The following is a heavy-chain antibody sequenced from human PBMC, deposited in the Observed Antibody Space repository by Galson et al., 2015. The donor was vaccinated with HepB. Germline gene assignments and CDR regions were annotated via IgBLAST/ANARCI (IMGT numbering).Heavy chain of an antibody. D-gene: IGHD3-3*01. CDR2: IIPIFGTA. V-gene: IGHV1-69*13. CDR3: ARSGVGYYDFWSGYDFDY. J-gene: IGHJ4*02. Sequence: SVKVSCKASGGTFSSYAISWVRQAPGQGLEWMGGIIPIFGTANYAQKFQGRVTITADESTSTAYMELSSLRSEDTAVYYCARSGVGYYDFWSGYDFDYWAREPWSPSPQ. CDR1: GGTFSSYA.